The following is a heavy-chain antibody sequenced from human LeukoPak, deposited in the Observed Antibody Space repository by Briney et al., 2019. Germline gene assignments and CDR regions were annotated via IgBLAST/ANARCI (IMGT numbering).Heavy chain of an antibody. J-gene: IGHJ4*02. D-gene: IGHD5-12*01. V-gene: IGHV1-8*01. Sequence: GASVKVSCKASGYTFTSYDINWVRQATGQGLAWMGWMNPKNGNTGYAQKFQGRVTMTRNTSISTAYMELSSLRSEDTAVYYCARVSGYDWESFYDYWGQGTLVTVSS. CDR1: GYTFTSYD. CDR3: ARVSGYDWESFYDY. CDR2: MNPKNGNT.